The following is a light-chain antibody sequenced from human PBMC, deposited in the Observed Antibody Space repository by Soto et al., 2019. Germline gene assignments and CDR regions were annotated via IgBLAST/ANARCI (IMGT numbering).Light chain of an antibody. J-gene: IGLJ2*01. V-gene: IGLV1-44*01. Sequence: QSVLTQPPSASGTPGQRVTISCSGSSSNIGSNTVNWYQQFPGTAPKLLIYSNDQRPSGVPDRFSGSKSGTSASLASSGLQSEDEADYYCAAWDDILNGVVFGGGTKLTVL. CDR1: SSNIGSNT. CDR2: SND. CDR3: AAWDDILNGVV.